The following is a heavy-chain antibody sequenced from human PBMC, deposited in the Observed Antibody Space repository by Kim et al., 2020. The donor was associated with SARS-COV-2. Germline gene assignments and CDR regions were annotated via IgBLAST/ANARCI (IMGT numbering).Heavy chain of an antibody. Sequence: GGSLRLSCAASGFTFSSYAMHWVRQAPGKGLEWVAVISYDGSNKYYADSVKGRFTISRDNSKNTLYLQMNSLRAEDTAVYYCARDGESGWSRPYWYFDLWGRGTLVTVSS. CDR2: ISYDGSNK. D-gene: IGHD6-19*01. CDR1: GFTFSSYA. CDR3: ARDGESGWSRPYWYFDL. J-gene: IGHJ2*01. V-gene: IGHV3-30-3*01.